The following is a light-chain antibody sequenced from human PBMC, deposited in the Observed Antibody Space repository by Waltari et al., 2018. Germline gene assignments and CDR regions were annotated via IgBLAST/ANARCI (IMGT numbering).Light chain of an antibody. CDR2: DAS. CDR1: QSVRNY. J-gene: IGKJ4*01. CDR3: QHSYGTPPT. V-gene: IGKV1-39*01. Sequence: DIQMTQSPSSLSASVGDSVTITCRASQSVRNYLHWYQHQPGRAPRLVIYDASTLQRGVPSRFTGGGSGALFTLTIRGLQPEDFATYYCQHSYGTPPTFGGGTRVEI.